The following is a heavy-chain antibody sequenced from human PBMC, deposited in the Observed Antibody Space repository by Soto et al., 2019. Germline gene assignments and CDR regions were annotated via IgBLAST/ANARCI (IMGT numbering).Heavy chain of an antibody. D-gene: IGHD3-10*01. Sequence: QVQLQESGPGLVKPSETLSLTCTVSGGSVSSGSYYWSWIRQPPGKGLEWIGYIYYSGSTNYNPCLQSPATVSVATSNSQLTLKLSSVTAADPALYYCARRPGRFGELYALDYWCQGTLVTVSS. CDR1: GGSVSSGSYY. CDR2: IYYSGST. V-gene: IGHV4-61*01. J-gene: IGHJ4*02. CDR3: ARRPGRFGELYALDY.